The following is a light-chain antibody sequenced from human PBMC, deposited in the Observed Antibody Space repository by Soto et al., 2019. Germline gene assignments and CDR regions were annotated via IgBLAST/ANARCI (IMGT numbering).Light chain of an antibody. Sequence: DIQMTQSPSTLSASVGDRVTITCRASQSINTWLAWYQQKPGKAPKVLIYKASSLESGVPSRFSGSGSGTEFTLTIISLHPDDFATYYCQQYNSYSRTFGQGTKVEIK. CDR1: QSINTW. CDR2: KAS. J-gene: IGKJ1*01. CDR3: QQYNSYSRT. V-gene: IGKV1-5*03.